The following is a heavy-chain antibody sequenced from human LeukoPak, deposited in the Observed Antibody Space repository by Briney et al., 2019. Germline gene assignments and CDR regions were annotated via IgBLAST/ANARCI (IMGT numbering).Heavy chain of an antibody. D-gene: IGHD4-11*01. Sequence: PSETLSLTCTVSGGSISSGDYYWSWIRQHPGKGLEWIGYTYYSGSTYYNPSLKSRVTISLDTSKNQFSLKLSSVTAADTAVYYCARGGVRADYSYREYYFDYWGQGTQVTVSS. CDR1: GGSISSGDYY. CDR2: TYYSGST. J-gene: IGHJ4*02. CDR3: ARGGVRADYSYREYYFDY. V-gene: IGHV4-31*03.